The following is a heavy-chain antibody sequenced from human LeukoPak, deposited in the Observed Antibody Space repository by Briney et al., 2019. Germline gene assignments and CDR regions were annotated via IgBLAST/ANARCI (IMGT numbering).Heavy chain of an antibody. Sequence: GASVKVSCKASGYTFTSYDINWVRQASGQGLEWMGWMNPNSGNTGYAQKFQGRVTMTRNTSISTAYMELSSLRSEDTAVYYCARWYSSSWYVLGFDPWGQGTLVTVSS. CDR3: ARWYSSSWYVLGFDP. D-gene: IGHD6-13*01. CDR1: GYTFTSYD. J-gene: IGHJ5*02. V-gene: IGHV1-8*01. CDR2: MNPNSGNT.